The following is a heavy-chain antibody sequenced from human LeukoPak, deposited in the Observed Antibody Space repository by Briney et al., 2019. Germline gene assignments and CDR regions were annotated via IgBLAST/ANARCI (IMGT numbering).Heavy chain of an antibody. CDR2: INHSGST. Sequence: SETLSLTCAVYGGSFSGYYWSWIRQPPGQGLEWIGEINHSGSTNYNPSLKSRVTISVDTSKNQFSLKLSSVTAADTAVYYCARIKGSYRYYFDYWGQGTLVTVSS. V-gene: IGHV4-34*01. CDR3: ARIKGSYRYYFDY. D-gene: IGHD3-16*02. CDR1: GGSFSGYY. J-gene: IGHJ4*02.